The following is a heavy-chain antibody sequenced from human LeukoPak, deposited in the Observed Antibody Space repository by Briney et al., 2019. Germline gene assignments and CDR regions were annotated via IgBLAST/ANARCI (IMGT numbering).Heavy chain of an antibody. CDR1: GFTFSSFL. CDR3: ARAGSHRNSGYDY. CDR2: VSTSSTTM. Sequence: GGSPRLSCAASGFTFSSFLMNWVRQAPGKGLEWVSYVSTSSTTMYYADSVEGRFTISRDNAKNSLYLQMNSLRAEDTAVYYCARAGSHRNSGYDYWGQGILVTVSS. J-gene: IGHJ4*02. V-gene: IGHV3-48*04. D-gene: IGHD5-12*01.